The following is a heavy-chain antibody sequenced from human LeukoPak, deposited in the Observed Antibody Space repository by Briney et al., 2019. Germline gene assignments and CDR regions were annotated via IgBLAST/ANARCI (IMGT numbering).Heavy chain of an antibody. CDR3: AKTEYYFDY. V-gene: IGHV3-23*01. CDR1: GFTFSSYA. CDR2: IIGSGSST. J-gene: IGHJ4*02. Sequence: GGSLRLSFAASGFTFSSYAMTWIRQAPGKGLEWVSAIIGSGSSTYYADSVKGRFTISRDNSKNTLYLQMNSLRAEDTAVYYYAKTEYYFDYWGQGTLVTVSS.